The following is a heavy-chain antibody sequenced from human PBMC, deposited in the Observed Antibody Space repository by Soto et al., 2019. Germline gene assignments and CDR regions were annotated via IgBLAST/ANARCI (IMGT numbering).Heavy chain of an antibody. V-gene: IGHV3-21*06. CDR1: GFTFTRYS. CDR3: ARESEYLTSNCEY. D-gene: IGHD2-2*01. J-gene: IGHJ4*02. CDR2: ISSTTNYI. Sequence: GGSLRLSCAASGFTFTRYSMNWVRQAPGKGLEWVSSISSTTNYIYYGDSMKGRFTISRDNAKNSLYLEMNSLRAEDTAVYYCARESEYLTSNCEYLGQGLLVTVAS.